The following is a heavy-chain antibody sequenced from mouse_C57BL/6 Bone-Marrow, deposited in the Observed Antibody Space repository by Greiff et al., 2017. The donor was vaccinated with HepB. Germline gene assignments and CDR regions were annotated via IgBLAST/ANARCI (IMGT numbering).Heavy chain of an antibody. CDR3: ARPGVVGTYWYFDV. J-gene: IGHJ1*03. CDR2: ISSGGSYT. Sequence: VQLKESGADLVKPGGSLKLSCAASGFTFTSYGMPWVRQTPDKCLEWVATISSGGSYTYYPDSVKGRFTISRDNAKNTLYLQMSSLKSEDTAVYFCARPGVVGTYWYFDVWGTGTTVTVSS. CDR1: GFTFTSYG. V-gene: IGHV5-6*01. D-gene: IGHD1-1*01.